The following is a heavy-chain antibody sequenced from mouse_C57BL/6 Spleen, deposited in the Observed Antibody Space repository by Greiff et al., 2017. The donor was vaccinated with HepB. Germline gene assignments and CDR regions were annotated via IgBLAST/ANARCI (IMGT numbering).Heavy chain of an antibody. CDR1: GYTFTSYW. CDR3: ARQGTYFDY. CDR2: IDPPDSYT. D-gene: IGHD3-3*01. V-gene: IGHV1-59*01. J-gene: IGHJ2*01. Sequence: VQLQQSGAELVRPGTSVKLSCKASGYTFTSYWMHWVKQRPGQGLEWIGVIDPPDSYTNYNQKFKGKATLTVDTSSSTAYMQLSSLTSEDSAVYYCARQGTYFDYWGQGTTLTVSS.